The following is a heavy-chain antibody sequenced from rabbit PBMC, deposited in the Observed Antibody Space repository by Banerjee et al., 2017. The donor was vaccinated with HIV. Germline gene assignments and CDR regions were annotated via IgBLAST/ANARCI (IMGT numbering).Heavy chain of an antibody. D-gene: IGHD4-2*01. CDR3: ARRDMYFKL. CDR2: INTGTGST. V-gene: IGHV1S45*01. CDR1: GFSFSSGYW. J-gene: IGHJ4*01. Sequence: QEQLEESGGDLVKPEGSLTLTCTASGFSFSSGYWICWVRQAPGKGLEWIGYINTGTGSTCYASWAKGRFTISKTSSTTVTLQMTSLTAADTATYFCARRDMYFKLWGPGTLVTVS.